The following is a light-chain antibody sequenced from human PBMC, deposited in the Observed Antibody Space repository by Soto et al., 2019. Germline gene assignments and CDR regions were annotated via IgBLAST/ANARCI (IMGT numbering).Light chain of an antibody. J-gene: IGLJ2*01. CDR2: DVT. Sequence: QSALTQPRSVSGSPGQSITISCTGTSSDVGGYNYVSWYQLHPGKAPILIIYDVTKRPSGVPDRFSGSKSGNMASLTISGLQAEDEADYYCCSYAGSVLFGGGTKVTVL. CDR1: SSDVGGYNY. V-gene: IGLV2-11*01. CDR3: CSYAGSVL.